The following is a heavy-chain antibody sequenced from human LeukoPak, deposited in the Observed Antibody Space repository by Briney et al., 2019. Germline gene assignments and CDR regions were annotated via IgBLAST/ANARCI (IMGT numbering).Heavy chain of an antibody. D-gene: IGHD5-18*01. V-gene: IGHV3-9*01. CDR2: ISWNSGSI. Sequence: GGSLRLSCAASGSTLDDYAMHWVRQAPGKGLEWASGISWNSGSIGYADSVKGRFTISRDNAKNSLYLQMNSLRAEDTALYYCAKGGYSYGPFDYWGQGTLVTVSS. CDR1: GSTLDDYA. CDR3: AKGGYSYGPFDY. J-gene: IGHJ4*02.